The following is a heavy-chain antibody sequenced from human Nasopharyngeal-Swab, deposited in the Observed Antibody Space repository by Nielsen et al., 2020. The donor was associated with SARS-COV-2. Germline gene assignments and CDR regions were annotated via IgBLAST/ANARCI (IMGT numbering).Heavy chain of an antibody. J-gene: IGHJ6*02. V-gene: IGHV3-30*03. CDR3: ARCLRRAARPFDYYYGMDV. CDR2: ISYDGSNK. Sequence: GESLKISCAASGFTFSSYGMHWVRQAPGKGLEWVAVISYDGSNKYYADSVKGRFTISRDNSKNTLYLQMNSLRSEDTAVYYCARCLRRAARPFDYYYGMDVWGQGTTVTVSS. CDR1: GFTFSSYG. D-gene: IGHD6-6*01.